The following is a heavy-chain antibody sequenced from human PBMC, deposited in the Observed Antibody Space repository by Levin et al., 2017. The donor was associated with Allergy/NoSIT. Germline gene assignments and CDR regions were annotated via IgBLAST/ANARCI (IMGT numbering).Heavy chain of an antibody. CDR1: GYTFTSYA. J-gene: IGHJ4*02. D-gene: IGHD3-16*01. CDR2: INTNTGNP. Sequence: GESLKISCKASGYTFTSYAMNWVRQAPGQGLEWMGWINTNTGNPTYAQGFTGRFVFSLDTSVSTAYLQISSLKAEDTAVYYCASNAIMITFGGVKRGAFDYWGQGTLVTVSS. V-gene: IGHV7-4-1*02. CDR3: ASNAIMITFGGVKRGAFDY.